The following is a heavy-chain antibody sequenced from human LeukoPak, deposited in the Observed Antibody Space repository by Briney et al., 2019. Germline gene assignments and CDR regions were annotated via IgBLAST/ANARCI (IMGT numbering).Heavy chain of an antibody. Sequence: PSETLSLTCAVSGGSISSADFYWSWIRQHPGKGLEWIGFIYYSGSAYYNPSLKSRVTISVDTSKNQFSLKLSSVTAADTAVYYCARQGSGNYLSPVNYWGQGTLVTVSS. J-gene: IGHJ4*02. CDR2: IYYSGSA. V-gene: IGHV4-39*01. D-gene: IGHD1-26*01. CDR1: GGSISSADFY. CDR3: ARQGSGNYLSPVNY.